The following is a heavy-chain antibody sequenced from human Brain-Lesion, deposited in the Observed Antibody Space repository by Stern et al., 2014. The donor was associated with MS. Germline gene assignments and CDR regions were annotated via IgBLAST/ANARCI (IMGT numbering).Heavy chain of an antibody. J-gene: IGHJ4*02. D-gene: IGHD1-26*01. Sequence: VQLVESGAEVKKPGASVKVSCKVSGYTLTALSMHWVRQAPTTGLAWMGGFDPEDGETIYAQKFQGRVTMTDDTSTDTAYMELSSLRSEDTAVYYCATLSPGAGGNYYRHFDYWGQGTLVTVSP. V-gene: IGHV1-24*01. CDR1: GYTLTALS. CDR2: FDPEDGET. CDR3: ATLSPGAGGNYYRHFDY.